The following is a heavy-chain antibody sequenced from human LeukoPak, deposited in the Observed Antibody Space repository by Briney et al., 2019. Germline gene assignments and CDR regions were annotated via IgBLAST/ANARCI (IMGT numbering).Heavy chain of an antibody. J-gene: IGHJ2*01. CDR1: GGSFRGYY. CDR2: INHSGST. V-gene: IGHV4-34*01. Sequence: AETLSLTCAVYGGSFRGYYWSWIRQPPGKGLEWIGEINHSGSTNYNPSLKSRVTISVDTSKNQFSLKLSSVTAADTAVYYCARAPTRRYFDLWGRGTLVTVSS. D-gene: IGHD4-11*01. CDR3: ARAPTRRYFDL.